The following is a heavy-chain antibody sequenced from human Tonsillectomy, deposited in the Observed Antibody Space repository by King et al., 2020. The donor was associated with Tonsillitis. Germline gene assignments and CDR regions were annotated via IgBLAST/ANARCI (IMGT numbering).Heavy chain of an antibody. J-gene: IGHJ4*02. CDR1: GFTFSSYG. CDR2: ISYDGSNK. Sequence: QVQLVESGGGVVQPGRSLRLSCAASGFTFSSYGMHWVRQAPGKGLQWVAVISYDGSNKYYADSVKGRFTISRDNSKNTLYLQMNSLRAEDTAVYYCAIDLWAGAGATINVISYFDFWGQGPRVPVSS. V-gene: IGHV3-30*03. CDR3: AIDLWAGAGATINVISYFDF. D-gene: IGHD2-21*01.